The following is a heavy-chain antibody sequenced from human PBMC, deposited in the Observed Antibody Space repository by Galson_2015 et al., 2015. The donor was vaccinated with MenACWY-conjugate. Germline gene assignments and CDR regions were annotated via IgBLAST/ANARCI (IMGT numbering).Heavy chain of an antibody. CDR1: GYSFANYW. Sequence: QSGAEVKKPGESLKISCQSSGYSFANYWIAWVRQMPGKGLEWVGLINPVDSNIRYSPSFQGQVTISADESISTAYLQWSSLKASDTAMYYCARHPPGGRGMDVWGRGTTVTVSS. D-gene: IGHD1-26*01. J-gene: IGHJ6*02. CDR3: ARHPPGGRGMDV. CDR2: INPVDSNI. V-gene: IGHV5-51*01.